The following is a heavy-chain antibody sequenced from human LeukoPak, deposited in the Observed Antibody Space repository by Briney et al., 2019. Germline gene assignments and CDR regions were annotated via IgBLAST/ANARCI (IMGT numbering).Heavy chain of an antibody. CDR2: IYYSGST. CDR1: GGSISSSSYY. Sequence: NPSETLSLTCTVSGGSISSSSYYWGWIRQPPGKGLEWIGSIYYSGSTYYNPSLKSRVTISVDTSKNQFSLKLSSVTAADTAVYYCARGVDHDFWSGYYSYFDYWGQGTLVTVSS. J-gene: IGHJ4*02. V-gene: IGHV4-39*01. D-gene: IGHD3-3*01. CDR3: ARGVDHDFWSGYYSYFDY.